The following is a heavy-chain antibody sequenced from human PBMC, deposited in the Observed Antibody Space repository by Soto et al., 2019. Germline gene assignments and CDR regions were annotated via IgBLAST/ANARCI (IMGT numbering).Heavy chain of an antibody. J-gene: IGHJ6*02. D-gene: IGHD6-13*01. V-gene: IGHV3-30*18. CDR3: AKADRYSSSWSYYYYYYYGMDV. Sequence: PGGSLRLSCAASGFTFSSYGMHWVRQAPGKGLEWVAVISYDGSNKYYADSVKGRFTISRDNSKNTLYLQMNSLRAEDTAVYYCAKADRYSSSWSYYYYYYYGMDVWGQGTTVTVSS. CDR1: GFTFSSYG. CDR2: ISYDGSNK.